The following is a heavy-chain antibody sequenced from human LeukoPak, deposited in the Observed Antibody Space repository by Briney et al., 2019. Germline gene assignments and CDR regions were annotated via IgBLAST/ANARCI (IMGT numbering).Heavy chain of an antibody. CDR1: GFTFSSYA. D-gene: IGHD5-12*01. V-gene: IGHV3-23*01. J-gene: IGHJ6*02. Sequence: GGSLRLSCAASGFTFSSYAMSWVRQAPGKGLEWVSAISGSGGSTYYADSVKGRFTISRDNSKNTLYLQMNSLRAEDTAVYYCAKGGPIVATMFLWDYYGMDVWGQGTTVTVSS. CDR3: AKGGPIVATMFLWDYYGMDV. CDR2: ISGSGGST.